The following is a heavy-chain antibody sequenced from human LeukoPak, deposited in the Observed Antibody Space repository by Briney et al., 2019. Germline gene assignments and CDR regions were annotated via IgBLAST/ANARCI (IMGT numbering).Heavy chain of an antibody. V-gene: IGHV4-59*01. CDR1: GGSISSYY. D-gene: IGHD5-18*01. CDR3: ARGHSNTYGTNSDY. CDR2: IYYTGST. J-gene: IGHJ4*02. Sequence: PSETLSLTCTVSGGSISSYYWSWIRQPPGKGLEWIGYIYYTGSTNYNPSLKSRVTISVDTSKNQLSLKLSSVTTADTAVYYCARGHSNTYGTNSDYWGQGTLVTVSS.